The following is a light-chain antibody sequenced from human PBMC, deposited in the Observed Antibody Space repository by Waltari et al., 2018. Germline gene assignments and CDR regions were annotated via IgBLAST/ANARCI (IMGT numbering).Light chain of an antibody. CDR1: ASVLYSHKNSNY. Sequence: DSVMTQSQYSLAVSVCEGDTINCNSSASVLYSHKNSNYLAWYQQKPGQPPKLLIYWASTRESGVPDRFSGSGSGTDFTLTISSLQAEDLAVYYCQQYHSSPQTFGQGTKVEIK. J-gene: IGKJ1*01. CDR3: QQYHSSPQT. CDR2: WAS. V-gene: IGKV4-1*01.